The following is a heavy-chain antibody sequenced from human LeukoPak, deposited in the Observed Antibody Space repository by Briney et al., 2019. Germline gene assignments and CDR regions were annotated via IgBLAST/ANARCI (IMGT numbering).Heavy chain of an antibody. V-gene: IGHV3-30*02. CDR1: GFTYSHNG. CDR3: ARSGYSSTWYLQNFELDY. Sequence: GGSLRLSCVASGFTYSHNGMHWVRQAPGKGLEWVAFIQYDGNTIFYADSVKGRFTISRDNSKNTLYLQMNSLRTDDTAVYFCARSGYSSTWYLQNFELDYWGQGTLVTVSS. D-gene: IGHD2-2*01. J-gene: IGHJ4*02. CDR2: IQYDGNTI.